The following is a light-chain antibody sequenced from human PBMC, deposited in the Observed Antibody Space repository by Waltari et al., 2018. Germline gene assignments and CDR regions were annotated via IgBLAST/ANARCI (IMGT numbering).Light chain of an antibody. V-gene: IGLV1-40*01. Sequence: QSVLTQPPSVSGAPGQRVTISCTGSSSNIGAGYDGHWYQQLPGTAPKLLIYGNSNRPSGVPDRFSGSKSGTSASLAITGLQAEDEADYYCQSYDSSLRAWVFGGGTKLTVL. J-gene: IGLJ3*02. CDR1: SSNIGAGYD. CDR2: GNS. CDR3: QSYDSSLRAWV.